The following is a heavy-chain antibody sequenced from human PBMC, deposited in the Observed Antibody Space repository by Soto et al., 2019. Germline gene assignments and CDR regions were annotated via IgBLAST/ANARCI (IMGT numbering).Heavy chain of an antibody. CDR2: INAGNGNT. Sequence: ASVKVSCKASGYTFTSYAMHWVRQAPGQRLEWMGWINAGNGNTKYSQKFQGRVTITRDTSASTAYMELSSLRSEDTAVYYCARTPPNYDFGSGYPVHYYYGMDVGGKGPTVTVSS. J-gene: IGHJ6*04. CDR1: GYTFTSYA. V-gene: IGHV1-3*01. D-gene: IGHD3-3*01. CDR3: ARTPPNYDFGSGYPVHYYYGMDV.